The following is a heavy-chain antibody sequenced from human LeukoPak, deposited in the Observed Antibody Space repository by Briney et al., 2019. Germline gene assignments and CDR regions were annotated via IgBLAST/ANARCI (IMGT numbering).Heavy chain of an antibody. Sequence: GSLLLSFAVSGFPFSSYAMSWVRPAPGKGLEWVSAISGSGFSTHYADSVKGRFTISRDNSKNTLYLQMNSLRGEDTAVYYCAKDVEVAITGHYFDLWGRGTLVTVSS. V-gene: IGHV3-23*01. D-gene: IGHD3-22*01. CDR1: GFPFSSYA. CDR3: AKDVEVAITGHYFDL. CDR2: ISGSGFST. J-gene: IGHJ2*01.